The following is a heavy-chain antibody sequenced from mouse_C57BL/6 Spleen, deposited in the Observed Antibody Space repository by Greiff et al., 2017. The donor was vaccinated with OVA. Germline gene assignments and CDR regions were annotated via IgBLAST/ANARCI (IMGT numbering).Heavy chain of an antibody. CDR2: IYPGDGDT. V-gene: IGHV1-82*01. Sequence: QVQLQQSGPELVKPGASVKISCKASGYAFSSSWMNGVKQRPGKGLEWIGRIYPGDGDTNYNGKFKGKATLTADKSSSTAYMQLSSLTSEDSAVYFCARSLYYAMDYWGQGTSVTVSS. J-gene: IGHJ4*01. CDR1: GYAFSSSW. CDR3: ARSLYYAMDY.